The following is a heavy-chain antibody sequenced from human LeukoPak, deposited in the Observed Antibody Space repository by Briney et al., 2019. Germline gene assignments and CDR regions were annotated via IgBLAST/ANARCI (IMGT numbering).Heavy chain of an antibody. Sequence: GGSLRLSCAASGFTFTAYAMSWVRHAPGKGLEWVSAISGSGGGTYYADSVKGRFTISRDNSKNTVYLQMNSLRGEDTAAYYCAKEVGGYTTFDYWGQGTLVTVSS. CDR1: GFTFTAYA. J-gene: IGHJ4*02. D-gene: IGHD2-2*02. CDR2: ISGSGGGT. CDR3: AKEVGGYTTFDY. V-gene: IGHV3-23*01.